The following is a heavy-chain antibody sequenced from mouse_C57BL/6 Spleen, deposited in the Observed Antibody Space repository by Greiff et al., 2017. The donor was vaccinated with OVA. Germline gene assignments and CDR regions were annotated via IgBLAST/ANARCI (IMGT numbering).Heavy chain of an antibody. J-gene: IGHJ2*01. CDR2: IYPGSGNT. CDR3: ARQLRLLVFDY. V-gene: IGHV1-76*01. CDR1: GYTFTDYY. D-gene: IGHD3-2*02. Sequence: VQLQQSGAELVRPGASVKLSCKASGYTFTDYYINWVKQRPGQGLEWIARIYPGSGNTYYNEKFKGKATLTAEKSSSTAYMQLSSLTSEDSAVYFCARQLRLLVFDYWGQGTTLTVSS.